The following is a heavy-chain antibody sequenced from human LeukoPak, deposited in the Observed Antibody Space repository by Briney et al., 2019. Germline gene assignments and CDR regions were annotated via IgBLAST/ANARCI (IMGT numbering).Heavy chain of an antibody. V-gene: IGHV3-30*02. CDR3: AKVFSPDVLLWFGEGYYYYMDV. Sequence: PGGSLRLSCAASGFTFSSYGMHWVRQAPGKGLEWVAFIRYDGSNKYYADSVKGRFTISRDNSKNTLYLQMNSLRAEDTAVYYCAKVFSPDVLLWFGEGYYYYMDVWGKGTTVTISS. CDR1: GFTFSSYG. D-gene: IGHD3-10*01. CDR2: IRYDGSNK. J-gene: IGHJ6*03.